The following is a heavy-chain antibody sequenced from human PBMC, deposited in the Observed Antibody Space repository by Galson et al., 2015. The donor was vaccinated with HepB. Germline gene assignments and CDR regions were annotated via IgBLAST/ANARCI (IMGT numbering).Heavy chain of an antibody. CDR2: FDPEDGET. V-gene: IGHV1-24*01. D-gene: IGHD5-18*01. CDR1: GYTLTELS. CDR3: ATDGGRVVQLWPSGIYYGMDV. J-gene: IGHJ6*02. Sequence: SVKVSCKVSGYTLTELSMHWVRQAPGKGLEWMGGFDPEDGETIYAQKFQGRVTMTEDTSTDTAYMELSSLRSEDTAVYYCATDGGRVVQLWPSGIYYGMDVWCQGTTVTVSS.